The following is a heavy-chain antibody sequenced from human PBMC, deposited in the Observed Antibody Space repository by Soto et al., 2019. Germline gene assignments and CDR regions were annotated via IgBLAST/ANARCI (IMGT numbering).Heavy chain of an antibody. CDR1: GYSFTSYW. CDR2: IYPCDSDT. J-gene: IGHJ3*02. D-gene: IGHD1-1*01. Sequence: PGESLTLSCKGSGYSFTSYWIGWVRQMPGKGLEWMGIIYPCDSDTRYSPSFQGQVTISADKSISTAYLQWSSLKASDTVMYYCARGNRLKLPVAFYIWGQGTMVTVSS. V-gene: IGHV5-51*01. CDR3: ARGNRLKLPVAFYI.